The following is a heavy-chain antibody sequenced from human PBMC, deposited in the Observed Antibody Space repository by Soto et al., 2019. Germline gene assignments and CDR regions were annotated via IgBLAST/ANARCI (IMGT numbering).Heavy chain of an antibody. CDR2: INHSGST. Sequence: QVQLQQWGAGLLKPSETLSLTCAVYGGSFSGYYWSWIRQPPGKGLEWIGEINHSGSTNYNPSLKRRVTISVDTSKNQFSLKLSSVTAADTAVYYCATGGLRYFDWYSQDPAAFDIWGQGTMVTVSS. V-gene: IGHV4-34*01. J-gene: IGHJ3*02. CDR3: ATGGLRYFDWYSQDPAAFDI. D-gene: IGHD3-9*01. CDR1: GGSFSGYY.